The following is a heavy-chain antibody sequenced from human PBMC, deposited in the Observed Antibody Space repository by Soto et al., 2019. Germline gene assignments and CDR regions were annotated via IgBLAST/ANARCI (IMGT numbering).Heavy chain of an antibody. D-gene: IGHD3-3*01. CDR2: MNVNTDST. J-gene: IGHJ5*02. CDR3: AREVVEVASIRLDP. V-gene: IGHV1-8*02. CDR1: GFAFTTND. Sequence: QVQLVQSGAEVRTPGSSLTVSCKAIGFAFTTNDIHWVRQAPGKRLEWMGGMNVNTDSTDSAEDFEGRLLMTWNTSISTAYLELTGLPSKDTAVYYCAREVVEVASIRLDPWGQGTHVTVS.